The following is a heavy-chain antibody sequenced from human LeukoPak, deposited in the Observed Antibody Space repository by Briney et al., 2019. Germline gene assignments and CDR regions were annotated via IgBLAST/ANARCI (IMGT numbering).Heavy chain of an antibody. Sequence: GGSLSLSCAASGFSFSTYEMNWVRQAPGKGLEWISYISTGGSLIYYADSVKGRFTISRDNAKNSLYLQMSSLRAEDTAVYYCARGDYYDNSGYCDYWGQGTLVTVSS. D-gene: IGHD3-22*01. CDR2: ISTGGSLI. V-gene: IGHV3-48*03. J-gene: IGHJ4*02. CDR3: ARGDYYDNSGYCDY. CDR1: GFSFSTYE.